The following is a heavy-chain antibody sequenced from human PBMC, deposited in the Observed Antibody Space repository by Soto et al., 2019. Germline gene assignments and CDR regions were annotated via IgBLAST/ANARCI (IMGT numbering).Heavy chain of an antibody. CDR2: IFHGGNT. Sequence: SETLSLTCAVSGFFISSGNYWGWIRKLPGKGLEWIGSIFHGGNTYYNPSLKSRVTISVDMSKNQFSLKLNSVTAADTAVYYCARARWYDAFDVWGQGTVVTVSS. D-gene: IGHD2-15*01. J-gene: IGHJ3*01. V-gene: IGHV4-38-2*01. CDR1: GFFISSGNY. CDR3: ARARWYDAFDV.